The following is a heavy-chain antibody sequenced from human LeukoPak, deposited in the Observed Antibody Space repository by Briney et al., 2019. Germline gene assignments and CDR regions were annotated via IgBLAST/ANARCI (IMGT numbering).Heavy chain of an antibody. V-gene: IGHV4-34*01. CDR1: GGSFTGYF. J-gene: IGHJ3*02. Sequence: SETLSLTCAVYGGSFTGYFWSWIRQPPGKGLEWIAEMDHRGNTNYNPSLRSRVAIAVDMSNNHFSLKLASVTAADTAVYYCARGLESRDGYNWGRAFDIWGQGTMVTVSS. D-gene: IGHD5-24*01. CDR3: ARGLESRDGYNWGRAFDI. CDR2: MDHRGNT.